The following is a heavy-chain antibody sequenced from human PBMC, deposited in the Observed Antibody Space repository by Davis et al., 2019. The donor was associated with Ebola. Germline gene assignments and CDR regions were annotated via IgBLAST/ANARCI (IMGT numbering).Heavy chain of an antibody. CDR3: ARAPFCNSSTCPTELYYYYGMDV. V-gene: IGHV3-53*01. D-gene: IGHD2/OR15-2a*01. J-gene: IGHJ6*02. CDR2: IYNVYTM. CDR1: GFSVSDDY. Sequence: GESLKIPCEASGFSVSDDYMNWVRQAPGKGLEWVSVIYNVYTMYYADSVKGRFTISRDNSKNTLYLQVNSLRAEDTAVYHCARAPFCNSSTCPTELYYYYGMDVWGQGTTVTVSS.